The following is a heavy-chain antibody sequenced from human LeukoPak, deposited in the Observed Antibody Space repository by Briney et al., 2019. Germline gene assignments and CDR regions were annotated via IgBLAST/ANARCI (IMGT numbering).Heavy chain of an antibody. CDR1: GHTFTGYY. CDR3: ARAPPCSSTSCYDFDY. J-gene: IGHJ4*02. CDR2: INPNSGGT. D-gene: IGHD2-2*01. Sequence: ASVKVSCKASGHTFTGYYMHWVRQAPGQGLEWMGWINPNSGGTNYAQKFQGWVTMTRDTSISTAYMELSRLRSDDTAVYYCARAPPCSSTSCYDFDYWGQGTLVTVSS. V-gene: IGHV1-2*04.